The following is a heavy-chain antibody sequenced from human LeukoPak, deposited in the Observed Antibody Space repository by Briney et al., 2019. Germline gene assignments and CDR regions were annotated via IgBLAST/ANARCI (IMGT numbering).Heavy chain of an antibody. CDR2: INPSSGDT. D-gene: IGHD1-26*01. Sequence: ASEKVSCKASGYTFTSYGISWVRQAPGQGLEWMGCINPSSGDTNYAQKFQDWVTMTRGTSINTAYMELKRLRSDDTAVYYCARGPTILGIRIRFDSWGQGALVTVSS. J-gene: IGHJ4*02. CDR3: ARGPTILGIRIRFDS. V-gene: IGHV1-2*04. CDR1: GYTFTSYG.